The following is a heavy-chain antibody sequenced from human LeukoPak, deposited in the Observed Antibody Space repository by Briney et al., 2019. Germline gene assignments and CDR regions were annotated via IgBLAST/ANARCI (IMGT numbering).Heavy chain of an antibody. J-gene: IGHJ4*02. D-gene: IGHD3-10*01. Sequence: PGGSLRLSCAASGFTFSSYGMHWVRQAPGKGLEWVAVISYDGSNKYYADSVKGRFTISRDNSKNTLYLQMNSLRAEDTAVYYCAKDKRWFGELSYYFDYWGQGTLVTVSS. CDR1: GFTFSSYG. CDR3: AKDKRWFGELSYYFDY. CDR2: ISYDGSNK. V-gene: IGHV3-30*18.